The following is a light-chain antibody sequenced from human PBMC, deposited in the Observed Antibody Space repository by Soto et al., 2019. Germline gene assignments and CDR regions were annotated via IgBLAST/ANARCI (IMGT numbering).Light chain of an antibody. CDR1: SSDVGSYNL. CDR3: CSFVGSSTVV. Sequence: QSALTQPASVSGSPGQSITISCTGTSSDVGSYNLVSWCQQHPGKAPKLMIYEGSKRPSGVSNRFSGSKSGNTASLTISGLQTEDEADYYCCSFVGSSTVVFGGGTKLTVL. J-gene: IGLJ2*01. V-gene: IGLV2-23*01. CDR2: EGS.